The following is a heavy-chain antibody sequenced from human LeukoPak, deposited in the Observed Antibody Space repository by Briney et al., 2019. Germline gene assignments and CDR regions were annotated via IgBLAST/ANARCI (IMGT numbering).Heavy chain of an antibody. V-gene: IGHV3-48*01. Sequence: GGSLRLSCAASGFTFSTYSMNWVRLAPGKGLEWVSYISSSSTIYYADSVKGRFTISRDNAKNSLYLQMNNLRADDTAVYYCARAWFVGAANYFDYWGQGTLVTVSS. CDR1: GFTFSTYS. J-gene: IGHJ4*02. CDR3: ARAWFVGAANYFDY. CDR2: ISSSSTI. D-gene: IGHD1-26*01.